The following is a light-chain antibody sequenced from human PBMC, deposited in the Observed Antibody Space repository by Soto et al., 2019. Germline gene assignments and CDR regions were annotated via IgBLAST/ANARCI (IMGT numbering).Light chain of an antibody. Sequence: DIEMTQSPSILSASVGDSVTITSRASQSISSWLAWYQQKPGKAPNVLIYKASHLENGVPSRFSGSGSGTEFTLTISSLQPGDFATYYCQHYNTYPWTFGQGTKVDIK. CDR3: QHYNTYPWT. CDR2: KAS. CDR1: QSISSW. V-gene: IGKV1-5*03. J-gene: IGKJ1*01.